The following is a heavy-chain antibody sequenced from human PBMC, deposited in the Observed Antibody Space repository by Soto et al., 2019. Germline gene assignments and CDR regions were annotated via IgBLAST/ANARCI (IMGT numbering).Heavy chain of an antibody. Sequence: EVQLVESGGGLVQPRGSLRLSCAASGFTFSSYNMNWVRQAPGKGLEWISDISLSSSTIFYADSVKGRFTISRDNAKNSLYLQMNSLRAEDTAVYYCARDSRNYYYYMDVWGKGTTVTVSS. CDR2: ISLSSSTI. V-gene: IGHV3-48*01. CDR1: GFTFSSYN. CDR3: ARDSRNYYYYMDV. J-gene: IGHJ6*03.